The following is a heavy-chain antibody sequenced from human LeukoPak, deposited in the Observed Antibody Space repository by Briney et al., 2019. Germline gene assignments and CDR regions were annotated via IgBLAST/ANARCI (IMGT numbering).Heavy chain of an antibody. CDR3: ARHAPLVRGVIYYFDH. Sequence: GESLKISCKSSGYSFTNYWIGWVRQMPGKGLEWMGIIYVGDSDIRYSPSFQGQVTISANKSISTAYLQWSSLKASDTAMYYCARHAPLVRGVIYYFDHWGQGALVTVSS. CDR1: GYSFTNYW. V-gene: IGHV5-51*01. D-gene: IGHD3-10*01. J-gene: IGHJ4*02. CDR2: IYVGDSDI.